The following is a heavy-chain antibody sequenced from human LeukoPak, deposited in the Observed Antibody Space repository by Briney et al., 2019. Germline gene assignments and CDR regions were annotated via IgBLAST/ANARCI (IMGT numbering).Heavy chain of an antibody. CDR3: AGGNDDGKLHH. CDR2: IHHSGTI. J-gene: IGHJ1*01. CDR1: GDSVTSGNYY. D-gene: IGHD3-22*01. Sequence: SETLSLTCSVSGDSVTSGNYYWSWIRQHPEKGPECIGHIHHSGTIYYNPSLLSRATISVDASKNQFSLRLSSVTAADTALYYCAGGNDDGKLHHWGQGTLVTVSS. V-gene: IGHV4-31*03.